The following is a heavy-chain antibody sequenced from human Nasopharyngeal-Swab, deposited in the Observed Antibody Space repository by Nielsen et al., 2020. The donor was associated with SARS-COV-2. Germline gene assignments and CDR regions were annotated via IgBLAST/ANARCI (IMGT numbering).Heavy chain of an antibody. Sequence: SETLSLTCAVYGGSFSGYYWSWIRQPPGKGLEWIGEINHSGSTNYNPSLKSRVTISVDTSKNQFSLKLSSVTAADTAVYYCARGHLDRLLFLGGRGNWFDPWGQGTLVTVSS. V-gene: IGHV4-34*01. D-gene: IGHD3-9*01. CDR1: GGSFSGYY. CDR3: ARGHLDRLLFLGGRGNWFDP. J-gene: IGHJ5*02. CDR2: INHSGST.